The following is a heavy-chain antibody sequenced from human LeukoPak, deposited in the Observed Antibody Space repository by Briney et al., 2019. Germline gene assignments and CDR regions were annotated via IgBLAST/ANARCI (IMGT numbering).Heavy chain of an antibody. V-gene: IGHV3-53*01. Sequence: GGSLSLSCAVSGFNVSDNYMSWVRHAPGKGLEWVSLIYSGETTLYADSVKGRFTISRDISKNTLYLQMNSLGAEDTAMYYCARRAGGYSHPYDYWGQGILVTVPS. CDR1: GFNVSDNY. CDR2: IYSGETT. D-gene: IGHD4-23*01. J-gene: IGHJ4*02. CDR3: ARRAGGYSHPYDY.